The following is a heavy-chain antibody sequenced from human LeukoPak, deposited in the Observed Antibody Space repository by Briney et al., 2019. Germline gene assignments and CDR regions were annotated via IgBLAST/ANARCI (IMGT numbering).Heavy chain of an antibody. V-gene: IGHV1-69*05. Sequence: GSSVKVSCXASGGTFSSYAISWVRQARGQGLEWMARIIPIFGTANYAQTFQGRVTITTDESTSTAYMELSNLRSEDTAVYYCARDLYSSGYNWFDPWGQGTLVTVSS. J-gene: IGHJ5*02. CDR1: GGTFSSYA. CDR2: IIPIFGTA. CDR3: ARDLYSSGYNWFDP. D-gene: IGHD3-22*01.